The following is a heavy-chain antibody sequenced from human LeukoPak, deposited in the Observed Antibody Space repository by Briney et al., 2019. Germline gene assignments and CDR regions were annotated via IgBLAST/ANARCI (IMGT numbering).Heavy chain of an antibody. CDR1: GVSISRSTNY. D-gene: IGHD2/OR15-2a*01. V-gene: IGHV4-39*01. Sequence: SETLSLTCTVSGVSISRSTNYWEWIRQPPGKGLEWIGIVYNSGITYYNPSLESRVTISVDPSKNQFSLQLTSVTAADTAVYYCARSSASSMGTMDVWGQGTTVTVSS. CDR3: ARSSASSMGTMDV. J-gene: IGHJ6*02. CDR2: VYNSGIT.